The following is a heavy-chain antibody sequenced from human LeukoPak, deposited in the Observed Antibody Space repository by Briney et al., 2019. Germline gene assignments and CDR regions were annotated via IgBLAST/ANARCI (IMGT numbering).Heavy chain of an antibody. Sequence: ASVKVSCKASGYTFTSYSISWVRQAPGQGLEWMGWISAYNGNTNYAQKLQGRVTMTTDTSTSTAYMELRSLRSDDTAVYYCARDLRAYSSGYTDYWGQGTLVTVSS. CDR2: ISAYNGNT. CDR3: ARDLRAYSSGYTDY. CDR1: GYTFTSYS. V-gene: IGHV1-18*01. J-gene: IGHJ4*02. D-gene: IGHD3-22*01.